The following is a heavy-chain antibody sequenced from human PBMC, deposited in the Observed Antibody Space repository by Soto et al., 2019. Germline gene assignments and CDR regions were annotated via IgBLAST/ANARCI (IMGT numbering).Heavy chain of an antibody. J-gene: IGHJ4*02. Sequence: QVQLVQSGAEVKKPGASVKVSCRASGYRFTIYGISWVRQAPGQGLEWMGWISTHNGSPNYSQKFQDRLTMTTDASTNTAYMELPGLRSDDTAVYFCARRSDSGDYWGQGSLVVVAS. CDR3: ARRSDSGDY. CDR2: ISTHNGSP. D-gene: IGHD4-17*01. CDR1: GYRFTIYG. V-gene: IGHV1-18*01.